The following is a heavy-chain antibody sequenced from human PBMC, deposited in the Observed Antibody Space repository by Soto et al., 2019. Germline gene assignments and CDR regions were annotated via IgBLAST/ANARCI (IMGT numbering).Heavy chain of an antibody. Sequence: VGPQRDSHTASWVTIIDLGRHWVRQAPSKGLEWVAVISYDGSNKYYAGSVKGRFTISRDNSKNTLYLQMNSLRAEDTAVYYCAKESEREPLSTGVDYWGQGTLVTVSS. CDR2: ISYDGSNK. D-gene: IGHD1-26*01. V-gene: IGHV3-30*18. CDR3: AKESEREPLSTGVDY. J-gene: IGHJ4*02. CDR1: WVTIIDLG.